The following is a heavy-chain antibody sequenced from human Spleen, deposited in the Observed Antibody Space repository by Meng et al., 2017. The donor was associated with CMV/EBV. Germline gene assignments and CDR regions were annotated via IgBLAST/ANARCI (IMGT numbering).Heavy chain of an antibody. CDR2: INNNSRYI. CDR1: GLNFSSYS. CDR3: ARVYCSRGSCSFDY. V-gene: IGHV3-21*01. J-gene: IGHJ4*02. Sequence: SGLNFSSYSMNWVRQAPGKRLEWVSSINNNSRYIFYADSVKGRFTISRDNAKNSLYLHMNSLRAEDTAIYYCARVYCSRGSCSFDYWGQGSLVTVSS. D-gene: IGHD2-15*01.